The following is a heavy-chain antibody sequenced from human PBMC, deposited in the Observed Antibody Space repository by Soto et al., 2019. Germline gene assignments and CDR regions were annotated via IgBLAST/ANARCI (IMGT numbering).Heavy chain of an antibody. CDR3: ARSSRGGWFDY. V-gene: IGHV4-34*01. CDR2: INHSGST. J-gene: IGHJ4*02. CDR1: GVSISSYY. Sequence: SETLSLTCTVSGVSISSYYWSWIRQPPGKGLEWIGEINHSGSTNYNPSLKSRVTISVDTSKNQFSLKLSSVTAADTAVYYCARSSRGGWFDYWGQGTLVTVSS. D-gene: IGHD6-19*01.